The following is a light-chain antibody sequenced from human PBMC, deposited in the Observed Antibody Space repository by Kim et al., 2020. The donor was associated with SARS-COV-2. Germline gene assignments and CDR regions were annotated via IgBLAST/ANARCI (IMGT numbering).Light chain of an antibody. CDR1: QTVTSTS. V-gene: IGKV3-20*01. J-gene: IGKJ4*01. Sequence: SLSPGESATLSCRASQTVTSTSVAWYQQRPGQPLRLLIYTASSRAIGIPDRFSGSGSGTDFTLTISRLEPEDFAVYHCQQYASSVTFGGGTKLEIK. CDR2: TAS. CDR3: QQYASSVT.